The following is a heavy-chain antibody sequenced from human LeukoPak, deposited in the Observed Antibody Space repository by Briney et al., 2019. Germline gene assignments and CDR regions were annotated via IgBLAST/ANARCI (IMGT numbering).Heavy chain of an antibody. J-gene: IGHJ5*01. D-gene: IGHD3-10*01. Sequence: PGGSLRLSCAASVFTFSSYWMNWVRQAPGKGVEWVANIKRDGNEKNYVHSVKGRFSISRDNAKNSLYLQMDSLRAEDTAVYYCAKEGAYPIITYDSWGQGALVTVSS. CDR3: AKEGAYPIITYDS. V-gene: IGHV3-7*01. CDR2: IKRDGNEK. CDR1: VFTFSSYW.